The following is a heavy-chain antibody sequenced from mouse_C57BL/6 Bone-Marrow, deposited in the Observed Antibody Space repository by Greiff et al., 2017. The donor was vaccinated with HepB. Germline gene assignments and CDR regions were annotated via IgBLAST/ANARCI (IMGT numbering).Heavy chain of an antibody. J-gene: IGHJ3*01. D-gene: IGHD2-1*01. CDR2: IYPGSGST. CDR1: GYTFTSYW. Sequence: VQLQQPGAELVKPGASVKMSCKASGYTFTSYWITWVKQRPGQGLEWIGDIYPGSGSTNYNEKFKSKATLTVDTSSSTAYMQLSGLTSEDSAVYYCARRGLLWSLRAYWGQGTLVTVSA. V-gene: IGHV1-55*01. CDR3: ARRGLLWSLRAY.